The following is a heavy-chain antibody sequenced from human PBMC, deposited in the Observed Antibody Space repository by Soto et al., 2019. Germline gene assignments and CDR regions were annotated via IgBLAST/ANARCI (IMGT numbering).Heavy chain of an antibody. J-gene: IGHJ4*02. CDR3: SRGILV. V-gene: IGHV4-31*03. CDR1: GGSINSAGYC. CDR2: ISYGGST. Sequence: QVQLQEWGPGLVKPSQTLSLTCTVSGGSINSAGYCWSWIRQHPGKGLDWIGCISYGGSTSYNPSLKSRVTISVDTSKNQFSLKLTSVTAADTAVYYCSRGILVWGQGALITVSS. D-gene: IGHD5-18*01.